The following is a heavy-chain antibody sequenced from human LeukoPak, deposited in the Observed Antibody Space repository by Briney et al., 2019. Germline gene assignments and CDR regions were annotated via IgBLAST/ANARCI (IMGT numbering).Heavy chain of an antibody. CDR2: INPDSGGT. V-gene: IGHV1-2*02. D-gene: IGHD5-12*01. CDR1: EYTFTGYY. Sequence: GASVTVSCKASEYTFTGYYMLWVRQAPGQGLEWMGWINPDSGGTKYAQKFQGRVTMTRDTSISTAYMELSRLRSDDTAVYYCARPRVATGPFFIDFWGQGTLITVSS. J-gene: IGHJ4*02. CDR3: ARPRVATGPFFIDF.